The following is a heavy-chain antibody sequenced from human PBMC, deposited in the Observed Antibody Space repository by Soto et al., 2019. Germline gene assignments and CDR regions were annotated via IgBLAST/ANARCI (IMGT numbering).Heavy chain of an antibody. CDR1: GGSISSGGYS. V-gene: IGHV4-30-2*01. Sequence: SETLSLTCAVSGGSISSGGYSWSWIRQPPGKGLEWIGYMYHSGSTYYNPSLKSRVTISIDRSKNQFSLKLSSVTAADTAVYYRARAHYGDYGYGMDVWGQGTTVTVSS. CDR3: ARAHYGDYGYGMDV. J-gene: IGHJ6*02. D-gene: IGHD4-17*01. CDR2: MYHSGST.